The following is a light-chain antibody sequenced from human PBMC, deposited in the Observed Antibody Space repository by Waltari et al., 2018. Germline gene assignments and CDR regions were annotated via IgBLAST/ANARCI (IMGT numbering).Light chain of an antibody. Sequence: WYQQHPGKAPTLMIYDVSKRPSGISNRFSGSKSGNTASLTISGLQAEDEADYYCSSYTSSYTYVFGSGTKVAVL. CDR3: SSYTSSYTYV. V-gene: IGLV2-14*04. CDR2: DVS. J-gene: IGLJ1*01.